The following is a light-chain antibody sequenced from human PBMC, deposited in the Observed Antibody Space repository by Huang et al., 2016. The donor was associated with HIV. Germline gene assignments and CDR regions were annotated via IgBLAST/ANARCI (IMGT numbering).Light chain of an antibody. V-gene: IGKV2-28*01. Sequence: IVITQSPLSLPVTPGEPASISCRSSQSLLHSHGYNYLDWYLQKPGQAPQLLISLSSKRASGVPDRFSGSGSVTDFTLKISRVEAEDVGVYFCMQALQTPRTFGQGTRLEMK. CDR3: MQALQTPRT. J-gene: IGKJ5*01. CDR1: QSLLHSHGYNY. CDR2: LSS.